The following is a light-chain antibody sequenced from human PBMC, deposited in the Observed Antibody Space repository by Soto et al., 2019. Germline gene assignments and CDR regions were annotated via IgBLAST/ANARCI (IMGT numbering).Light chain of an antibody. J-gene: IGLJ1*01. CDR3: CSYAGSSTSLYV. CDR1: SXDVGSYNL. V-gene: IGLV2-23*01. Sequence: QSVLTQPASVSGSPGQSITISCTGTSXDVGSYNLVSWYQQHPGKAPKLMIYEGSKRPSGVSNRFSGSRSGNTASLTISGLQAEDEADYYCCSYAGSSTSLYVFGTGTKVTVL. CDR2: EGS.